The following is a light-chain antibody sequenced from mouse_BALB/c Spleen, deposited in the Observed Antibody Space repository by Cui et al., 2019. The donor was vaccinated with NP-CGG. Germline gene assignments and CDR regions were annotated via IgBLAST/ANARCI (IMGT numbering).Light chain of an antibody. CDR3: ALWYSNHWV. CDR2: GTN. J-gene: IGLJ1*01. V-gene: IGLV1*01. CDR1: TGAVTTSNY. Sequence: QAVVTQESALTTSPGETVTLTCSSSTGAVTTSNYANWVQEKPDHLFTGLIGGTNNRVQGVPARFSGSLIGDKAALTITGAQTEDEAIYFCALWYSNHWVFGGGTKLTVL.